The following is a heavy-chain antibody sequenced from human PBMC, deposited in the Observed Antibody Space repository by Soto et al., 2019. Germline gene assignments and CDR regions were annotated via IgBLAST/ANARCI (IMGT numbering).Heavy chain of an antibody. J-gene: IGHJ6*02. CDR1: GGTFSNSA. D-gene: IGHD5-12*01. Sequence: QVQLEQSGAEVKQPGSSVRVSCKASGGTFSNSAISWVRQAPGQGLEWMGGIMPVFRAPDYAQNFQGRVTIPADESTSTAYMELHGLRSDDTAVYFCARDKDRLQLGGNYYYILDVWGQGTTVTVSS. CDR2: IMPVFRAP. V-gene: IGHV1-69*12. CDR3: ARDKDRLQLGGNYYYILDV.